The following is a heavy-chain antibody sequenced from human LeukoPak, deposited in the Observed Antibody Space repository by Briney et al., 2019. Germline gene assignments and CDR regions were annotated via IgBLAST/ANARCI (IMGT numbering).Heavy chain of an antibody. CDR3: ARGFRYFDL. Sequence: GGSLRLSCAASGFTFSDYYMSWIRQAPGKGLEWVAVISYDGSNKYYADSVKGRFTISRDNSKNTLYLQMNSLRAEDTAVYYCARGFRYFDLWGRGTLVTVSS. J-gene: IGHJ2*01. CDR2: ISYDGSNK. V-gene: IGHV3-30-3*01. CDR1: GFTFSDYY.